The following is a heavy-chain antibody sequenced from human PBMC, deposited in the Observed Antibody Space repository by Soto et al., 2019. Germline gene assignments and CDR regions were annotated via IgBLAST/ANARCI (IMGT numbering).Heavy chain of an antibody. CDR3: ARGGTIAVTTIGDY. V-gene: IGHV3-74*01. CDR1: GFTFSSYW. D-gene: IGHD5-12*01. Sequence: GGSVRLSCAASGFTFSSYWMHWVRQAPGKGLVWVSRINSDGSSTSYADSVKGRFTISRDNAKNSLYLQMNSLRDDDTAIYYCARGGTIAVTTIGDYWGQGTLVTSPQ. CDR2: INSDGSST. J-gene: IGHJ4*01.